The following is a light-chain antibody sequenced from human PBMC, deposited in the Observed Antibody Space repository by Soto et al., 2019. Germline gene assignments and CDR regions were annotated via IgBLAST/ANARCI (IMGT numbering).Light chain of an antibody. Sequence: DIQMTQSPSSLSASVGDRVTITCQASQAISNYLNWYQQKPGKPPQLLIYDTSNLETGVPSRFSGSGSGTDFTLTISSLQPEDTATYYCQQYDNRPPLYIFGQGTKLEIK. CDR2: DTS. CDR3: QQYDNRPPLYI. CDR1: QAISNY. J-gene: IGKJ2*01. V-gene: IGKV1-33*01.